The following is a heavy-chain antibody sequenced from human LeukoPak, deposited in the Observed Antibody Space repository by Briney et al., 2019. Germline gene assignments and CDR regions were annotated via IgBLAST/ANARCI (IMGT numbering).Heavy chain of an antibody. D-gene: IGHD3-3*01. CDR2: ISAYNGNT. V-gene: IGHV1-18*01. CDR1: GYTFTSYG. Sequence: GASVKVSCKASGYTFTSYGISWVRQAPGQGLEWMGWISAYNGNTNYAQKLQGRVTMTTDTSTSTAYMELRSLRSDDTAVYYCARSITIFGVVIMAYYYYMDVWGKGTTVTVSS. J-gene: IGHJ6*03. CDR3: ARSITIFGVVIMAYYYYMDV.